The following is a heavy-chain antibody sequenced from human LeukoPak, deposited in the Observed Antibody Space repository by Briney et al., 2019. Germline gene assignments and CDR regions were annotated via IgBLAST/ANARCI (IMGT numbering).Heavy chain of an antibody. D-gene: IGHD3-16*01. CDR3: TRHGGGGQFDY. J-gene: IGHJ4*02. CDR1: GFTFSGSA. V-gene: IGHV3-73*01. CDR2: IRSKANGYAT. Sequence: GGSLRLSCAASGFTFSGSAMHWVRQASGKGLEWVGRIRSKANGYATAYAASVKGRFTISRDDSKNTAYLQMNSLKTEDTAVYYCTRHGGGGQFDYWGQGTLVTVSS.